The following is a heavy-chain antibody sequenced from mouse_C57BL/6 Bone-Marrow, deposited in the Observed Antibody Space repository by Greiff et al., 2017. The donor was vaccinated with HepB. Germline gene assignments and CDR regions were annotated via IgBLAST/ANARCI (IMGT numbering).Heavy chain of an antibody. CDR1: GYTFTSYD. D-gene: IGHD2-3*01. CDR3: ARDDGYYVTPFAY. J-gene: IGHJ3*01. Sequence: QVQLKESGPELVKPGASVKLSCKASGYTFTSYDINWVKQRPGQGLEWIGWIYPRDGSTKYNEKFKGKATLTVDTSSSTAYMELHSLTSEDSAVYFCARDDGYYVTPFAYWGQGTLVTVSA. CDR2: IYPRDGST. V-gene: IGHV1-85*01.